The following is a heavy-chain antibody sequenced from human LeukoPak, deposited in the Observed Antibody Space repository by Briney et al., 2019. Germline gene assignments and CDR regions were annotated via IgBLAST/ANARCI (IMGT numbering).Heavy chain of an antibody. CDR2: ISSDGSDE. Sequence: PGRSLRLSCAASEFTFSNYAMHWVRQAPGKGLEWVSLISSDGSDEYYADSVKGRFTISRDNSKNTLYLQMNSLRAEDTAVYYCARVLPYYYDNGFDYWGQGTLVTVSS. J-gene: IGHJ4*02. V-gene: IGHV3-30*03. D-gene: IGHD3-22*01. CDR1: EFTFSNYA. CDR3: ARVLPYYYDNGFDY.